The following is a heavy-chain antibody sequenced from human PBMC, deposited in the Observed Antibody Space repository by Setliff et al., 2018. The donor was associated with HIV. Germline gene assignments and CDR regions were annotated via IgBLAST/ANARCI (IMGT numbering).Heavy chain of an antibody. D-gene: IGHD6-13*01. J-gene: IGHJ6*03. CDR3: ARLGWQQNYYYYYMDV. Sequence: SETLSLTCGVSGYSISSGYYWGWIRQPPGKGLEWIGEINHSGSTNYNPSLRSRATISADTSKNQFSLDLSSVTAADTAVYYCARLGWQQNYYYYYMDVWGKGTTVTVSS. CDR2: INHSGST. CDR1: GYSISSGYY. V-gene: IGHV4-38-2*01.